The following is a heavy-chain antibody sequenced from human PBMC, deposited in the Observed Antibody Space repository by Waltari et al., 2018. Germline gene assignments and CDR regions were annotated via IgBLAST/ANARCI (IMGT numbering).Heavy chain of an antibody. D-gene: IGHD5-12*01. CDR3: ARKAGSGYPYGPFYYDN. J-gene: IGHJ4*02. CDR2: INVDGGYI. Sequence: EVHLAESGGGVVQPGGSLRLSCTGSGFRFCAYWMHWVRQAPGKGLEWVSRINVDGGYISYGDSVKGRFTISRDNAKNTVFLQLNSLRADDTAVYFCARKAGSGYPYGPFYYDNWGQGTLVTVSS. CDR1: GFRFCAYW. V-gene: IGHV3-74*01.